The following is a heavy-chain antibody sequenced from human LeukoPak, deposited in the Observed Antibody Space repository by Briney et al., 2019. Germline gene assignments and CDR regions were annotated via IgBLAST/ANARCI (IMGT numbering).Heavy chain of an antibody. J-gene: IGHJ4*02. D-gene: IGHD5-24*01. CDR2: IYYTGNT. Sequence: SETLSLTCTVSGDSISRDYWSWIRQPPGKGLEWIGYIYYTGNTNYNPSLKSRVTMSLDTSKNQFSLMLSSVTAADTAVYYCARKKWLQFAYFDYWGQGTLVTVSS. CDR1: GDSISRDY. V-gene: IGHV4-59*01. CDR3: ARKKWLQFAYFDY.